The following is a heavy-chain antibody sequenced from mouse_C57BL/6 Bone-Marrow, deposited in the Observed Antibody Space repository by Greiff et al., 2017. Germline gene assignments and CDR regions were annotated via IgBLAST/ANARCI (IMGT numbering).Heavy chain of an antibody. V-gene: IGHV1-61*01. CDR1: GYTFTSYW. CDR3: VRDYGSSYGYWYFDV. J-gene: IGHJ1*03. Sequence: QVQLQQSGAELVRPGSSVKLSCKASGYTFTSYWMDWVKQRPGQGLEWIGNIYPSDSETHYNQKFKDKATLTVDKSSSTAYMQLSSLTSEDSAVYYCVRDYGSSYGYWYFDVWGTGTTVTVSS. CDR2: IYPSDSET. D-gene: IGHD1-1*01.